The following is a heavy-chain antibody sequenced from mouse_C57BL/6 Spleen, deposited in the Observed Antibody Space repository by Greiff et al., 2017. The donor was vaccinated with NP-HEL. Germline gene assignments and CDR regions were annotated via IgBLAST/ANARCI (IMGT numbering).Heavy chain of an antibody. CDR1: GYTFTSYW. Sequence: QVQLQQPGAELVRPGTSVKLSCKASGYTFTSYWMHWVKQRPGQGLEWIGVIDPSDSYTNYNQKFKGKATLTVDTSSSTAYMQLSSLTSEDSAVYYCANREYYAMDHWGQGTSVTVSS. CDR3: ANREYYAMDH. CDR2: IDPSDSYT. D-gene: IGHD2-14*01. J-gene: IGHJ4*01. V-gene: IGHV1-59*01.